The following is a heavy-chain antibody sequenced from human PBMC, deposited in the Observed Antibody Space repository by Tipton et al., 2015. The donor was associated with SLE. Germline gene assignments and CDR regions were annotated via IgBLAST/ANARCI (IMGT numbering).Heavy chain of an antibody. CDR3: ARHLDGTYGSHAFDN. D-gene: IGHD1-26*01. J-gene: IGHJ3*02. CDR1: GGSFSGYY. CDR2: INHSGST. V-gene: IGHV4-34*01. Sequence: LVKPTETLSLTCAVYGGSFSGYYWSWFRQPPGKGLVWIGEINHSGSTNYNPSLKSRVTISADTSKNQFSLKLSSVTAADTAVYYCARHLDGTYGSHAFDNWGQETLVTVSS.